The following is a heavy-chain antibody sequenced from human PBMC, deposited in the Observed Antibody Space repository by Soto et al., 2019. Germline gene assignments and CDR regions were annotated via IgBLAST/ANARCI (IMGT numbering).Heavy chain of an antibody. V-gene: IGHV4-59*08. CDR2: IYYSGST. J-gene: IGHJ4*02. D-gene: IGHD3-3*01. CDR1: GGSISSYY. Sequence: AESLSLTGTGSGGSISSYYWSWIRQPPGKGLEWIGYIYYSGSTNYNPSLKSRVTISVDTSKNQLSLKLSSVTAADTAVYYCARHVNRGAIFDYWGQGTLVTVSS. CDR3: ARHVNRGAIFDY.